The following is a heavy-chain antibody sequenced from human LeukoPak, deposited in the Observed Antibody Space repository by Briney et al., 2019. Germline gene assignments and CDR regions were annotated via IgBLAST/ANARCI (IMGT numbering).Heavy chain of an antibody. CDR2: IKPDGSEN. CDR1: GLSFSDYW. V-gene: IGHV3-7*01. CDR3: ARGTSWGDV. D-gene: IGHD6-13*01. Sequence: AGGSLRLSCAASGLSFSDYWMSWVRQVPGKGLEWVANIKPDGSENYYVDSVKGPFTISRDNAKNSLYLQMNSLRAEDTAVYYCARGTSWGDVWGQGTTVTVSS. J-gene: IGHJ6*02.